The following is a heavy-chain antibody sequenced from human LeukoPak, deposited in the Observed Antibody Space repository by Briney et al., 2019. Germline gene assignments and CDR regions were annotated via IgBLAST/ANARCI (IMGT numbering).Heavy chain of an antibody. V-gene: IGHV4-39*01. J-gene: IGHJ5*02. CDR2: IYYSRSI. D-gene: IGHD3-10*01. Sequence: SETLSLTCTVSGGSISSSSYYWGCIRQPPGKGLEWIESIYYSRSIYYNPSLKSRVTISVDTSKNQLYLKLSSVTAEDTAVYYCASGGTHGVIDWFDPWGQGTLVTVSS. CDR3: ASGGTHGVIDWFDP. CDR1: GGSISSSSYY.